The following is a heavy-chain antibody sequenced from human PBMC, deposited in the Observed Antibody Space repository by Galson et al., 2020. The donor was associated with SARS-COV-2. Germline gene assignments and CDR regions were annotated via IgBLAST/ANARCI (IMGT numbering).Heavy chain of an antibody. D-gene: IGHD5-18*01. V-gene: IGHV3-30*01. Sequence: GESLKISCAASGFTFSSFAMHWVRQAPGKGLEWVAVISYDGNNKYYADSVKGRFTISRDNSKNTLYLQMNSLKPEDTAVYYCARDTGMVVYYHYYMDVWGKGTTVTVSS. J-gene: IGHJ6*03. CDR3: ARDTGMVVYYHYYMDV. CDR2: ISYDGNNK. CDR1: GFTFSSFA.